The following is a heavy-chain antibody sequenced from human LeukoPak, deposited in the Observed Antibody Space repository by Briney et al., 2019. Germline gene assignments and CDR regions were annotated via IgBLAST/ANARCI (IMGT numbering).Heavy chain of an antibody. D-gene: IGHD3-3*01. CDR1: GYTFISYG. J-gene: IGHJ1*01. CDR2: ISAYNGNT. Sequence: ASVKVSCKASGYTFISYGISWVRQAPGQGLEWMGWISAYNGNTNYAQKLQGRVTMTRDTSTSTAYMEPRSLRSDDTAVYYCARDIRPYYDFWSGYEYFQHWGQGTLATVSS. V-gene: IGHV1-18*01. CDR3: ARDIRPYYDFWSGYEYFQH.